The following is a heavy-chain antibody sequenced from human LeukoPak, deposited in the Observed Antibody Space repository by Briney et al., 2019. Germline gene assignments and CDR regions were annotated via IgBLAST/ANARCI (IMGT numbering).Heavy chain of an antibody. D-gene: IGHD2-15*01. CDR1: GFTFSSYA. CDR3: EKYPGGVAATPVGYFDY. Sequence: GGSLRLSCAASGFTFSSYAMSWVRQAPGKGLEWVSAISGSGGSTYYADSVKGRFTISRDNSKKTLYLQMNSLRAEDTAVYYFEKYPGGVAATPVGYFDYWGQGTLVTVPS. CDR2: ISGSGGST. J-gene: IGHJ4*02. V-gene: IGHV3-23*01.